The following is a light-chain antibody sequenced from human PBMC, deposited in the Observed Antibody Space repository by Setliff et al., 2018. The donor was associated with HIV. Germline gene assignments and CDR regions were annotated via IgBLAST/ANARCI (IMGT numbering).Light chain of an antibody. CDR3: SSYTTDSGV. CDR1: SSDVGGYNY. V-gene: IGLV2-14*01. CDR2: EVS. Sequence: SALTQPASVSGSPGQSITISCTGTSSDVGGYNYVSWYQQHPGKAPKLMIYEVSNRPSGVSNRFSGSKSGNTASLTISGLQAEDEADYYCSSYTTDSGVFGTGTKVTVL. J-gene: IGLJ1*01.